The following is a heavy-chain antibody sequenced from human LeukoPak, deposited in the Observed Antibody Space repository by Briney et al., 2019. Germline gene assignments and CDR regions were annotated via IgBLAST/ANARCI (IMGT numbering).Heavy chain of an antibody. V-gene: IGHV4-34*01. CDR1: GGSFSGYY. CDR3: AREEKQQLAQGYYFDY. Sequence: SETLSLTCAVYGGSFSGYYWSWIRQPPGKGLEWIGEINHSGSTNYNPSLKSRVTISVDTSKNQFFLKLSSVTAADTAVYYCAREEKQQLAQGYYFDYWGQGTLVTVSS. J-gene: IGHJ4*02. CDR2: INHSGST. D-gene: IGHD6-13*01.